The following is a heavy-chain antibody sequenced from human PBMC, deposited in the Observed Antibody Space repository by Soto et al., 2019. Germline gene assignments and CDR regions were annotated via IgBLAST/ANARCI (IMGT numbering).Heavy chain of an antibody. Sequence: SLRLSCAASGFTFSSYGMHWVRQAPGKGLEWVAVISYDGSNKYYADSVKGRFTISRDNSKNTLYLQMNSLRAEDTAVYYCAKDRWFTYYYDSWGQGTLVTVSS. J-gene: IGHJ4*02. D-gene: IGHD3-22*01. CDR1: GFTFSSYG. V-gene: IGHV3-30*18. CDR3: AKDRWFTYYYDS. CDR2: ISYDGSNK.